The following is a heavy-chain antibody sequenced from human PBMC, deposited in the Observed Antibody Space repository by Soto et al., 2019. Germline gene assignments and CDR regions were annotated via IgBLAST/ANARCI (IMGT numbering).Heavy chain of an antibody. CDR3: ARFGSSSWYGPLWFDY. D-gene: IGHD6-13*01. V-gene: IGHV1-8*01. CDR2: MNPNSGNT. CDR1: GYTFTSYD. J-gene: IGHJ4*02. Sequence: ASVKVSCKASGYTFTSYDINWVRQATGQGLEWMGWMNPNSGNTGYAQKFQGRVTMTRNTSISTAYMELSSLRSEDTAVYYCARFGSSSWYGPLWFDYWGQGTRVTVSS.